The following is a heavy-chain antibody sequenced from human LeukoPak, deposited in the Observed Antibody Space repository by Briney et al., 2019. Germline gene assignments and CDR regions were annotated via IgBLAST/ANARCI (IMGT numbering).Heavy chain of an antibody. Sequence: PSETLSLTCAAYGGSFSGYDWSWIRQPPGKGLEWIGEINHSGSTNHNPSLKSRVTISVDTSKNQFSLKLSSVTAADTAVYYCARVLPFLEWLPPPDVWGKGTTVTVSS. CDR1: GGSFSGYD. V-gene: IGHV4-34*01. D-gene: IGHD3-3*01. CDR3: ARVLPFLEWLPPPDV. CDR2: INHSGST. J-gene: IGHJ6*04.